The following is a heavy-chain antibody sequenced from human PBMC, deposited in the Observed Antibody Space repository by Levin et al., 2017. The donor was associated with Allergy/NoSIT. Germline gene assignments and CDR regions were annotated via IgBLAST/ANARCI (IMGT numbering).Heavy chain of an antibody. V-gene: IGHV3-33*01. CDR3: ASSPDSSGYFHWDY. J-gene: IGHJ4*02. D-gene: IGHD3-22*01. CDR2: IWYDGSNK. CDR1: GFTFSSHG. Sequence: GESLKISCAASGFTFSSHGMHWVRQAPGKGLEWVAVIWYDGSNKYYADSVKGRFTISRDNSKNTLYLQMNSLRAEDTAVYYCASSPDSSGYFHWDYWGQGTLVTVSS.